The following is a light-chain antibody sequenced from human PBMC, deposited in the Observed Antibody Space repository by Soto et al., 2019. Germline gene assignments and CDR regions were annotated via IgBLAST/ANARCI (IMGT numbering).Light chain of an antibody. CDR3: CSFAGSNPFPYV. Sequence: QSVLTQPASVSGSPGQSITISCTGTISYVGSHNLVSWYQQHPDKAPKLIIYEVNERPSEVSSRFSGSKSGNTGSLTVSGLQPDDEADYTCCSFAGSNPFPYVFGTGTKVTVL. J-gene: IGLJ1*01. V-gene: IGLV2-23*02. CDR1: ISYVGSHNL. CDR2: EVN.